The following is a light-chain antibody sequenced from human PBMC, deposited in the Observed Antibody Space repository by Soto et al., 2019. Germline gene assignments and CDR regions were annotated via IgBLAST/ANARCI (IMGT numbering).Light chain of an antibody. CDR3: QKYNSYPYT. CDR1: QSFSYW. Sequence: DIQMTQSPSTLSASVGDRVTITCRASQSFSYWLAWYQQKPGKAPKLLIYKASSLESGVPSRFSGSGSGTEFALTINSLQPDDFATYYCQKYNSYPYTFGQGTKLEIK. CDR2: KAS. J-gene: IGKJ2*01. V-gene: IGKV1-5*03.